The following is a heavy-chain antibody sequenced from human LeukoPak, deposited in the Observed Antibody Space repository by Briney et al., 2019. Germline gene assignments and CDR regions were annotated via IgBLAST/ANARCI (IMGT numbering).Heavy chain of an antibody. V-gene: IGHV3-66*03. J-gene: IGHJ5*02. CDR1: GFSVSSTY. CDR2: IYTSGST. D-gene: IGHD3-10*01. Sequence: GGSLRLSCAASGFSVSSTYMSWVRQAPGKGLEWVSLIYTSGSTFYADSVMGRFTISRDNSKSTLFLQMNSLRAEDSAVYYCTRDRAGTQSWVEFDLWGQGTLVTVS. CDR3: TRDRAGTQSWVEFDL.